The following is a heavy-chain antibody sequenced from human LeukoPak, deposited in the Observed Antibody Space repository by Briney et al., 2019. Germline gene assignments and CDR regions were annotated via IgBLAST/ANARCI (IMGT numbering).Heavy chain of an antibody. Sequence: VASVKVSCKVSGYTLTELSMHWVRQAPGKGLEWMGGFDPEDGETIYAQKFQGRVTMTEDTSTDTAYMELSSLRSEDTAVYYCATCGSGRGCYFDYWGQGTLVTVSS. D-gene: IGHD6-19*01. CDR3: ATCGSGRGCYFDY. CDR1: GYTLTELS. J-gene: IGHJ4*02. CDR2: FDPEDGET. V-gene: IGHV1-24*01.